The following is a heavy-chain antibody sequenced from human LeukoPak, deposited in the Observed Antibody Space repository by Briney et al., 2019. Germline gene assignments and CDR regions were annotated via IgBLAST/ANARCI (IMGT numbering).Heavy chain of an antibody. Sequence: ASVKVSCKASGYTFTSYGISWVRQAPGQGLEWVGWISAYNGNTNYAQKLQGRVTMTTDTSTSTAYMELRSLRSDDTAVYYCARGGVRYFDWLFPFDYWGQGTLVTVSS. CDR1: GYTFTSYG. J-gene: IGHJ4*02. CDR3: ARGGVRYFDWLFPFDY. V-gene: IGHV1-18*01. CDR2: ISAYNGNT. D-gene: IGHD3-9*01.